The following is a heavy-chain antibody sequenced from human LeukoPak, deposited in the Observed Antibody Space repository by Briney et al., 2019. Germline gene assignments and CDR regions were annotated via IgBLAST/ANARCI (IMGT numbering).Heavy chain of an antibody. CDR2: IYYTGST. J-gene: IGHJ4*02. D-gene: IGHD3-3*02. Sequence: SSETLSLTCTVSGGSISSYYWSWIRQPPGKGLEWIGSIYYTGSTNYNPSLKSRATISVDTSKNQFSLKLGSVTAADTAVYYCARAHFWSGYTIDYWGQGTPVTVSS. CDR1: GGSISSYY. V-gene: IGHV4-59*01. CDR3: ARAHFWSGYTIDY.